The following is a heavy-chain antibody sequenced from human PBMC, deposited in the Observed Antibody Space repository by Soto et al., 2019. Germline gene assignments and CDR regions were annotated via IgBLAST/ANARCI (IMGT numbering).Heavy chain of an antibody. D-gene: IGHD6-13*01. V-gene: IGHV3-23*01. CDR3: ANERSSCYGGDNWFDP. Sequence: EVQLLESGGGLVQPGGSLRLSCAASGFTFSSYAMSWVRQAPGKGLEWVSAISGSGGSTYYADSVKGRFTISRDNSKNTLYLQMNSLRAEDTAVYYCANERSSCYGGDNWFDPWGQGTLVTVSS. J-gene: IGHJ5*02. CDR2: ISGSGGST. CDR1: GFTFSSYA.